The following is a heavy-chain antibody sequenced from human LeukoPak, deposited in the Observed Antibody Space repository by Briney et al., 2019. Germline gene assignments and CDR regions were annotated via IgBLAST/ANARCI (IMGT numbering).Heavy chain of an antibody. CDR1: GCSIRSYY. Sequence: SETLSLTCTVSGCSIRSYYWSWVRQPPGKGLEWIGYIYYSGSTNYNPSLKSRVTISVDTSKNQFSLKLSSVTAADTAVYYCASQDSSSSSYYYYYMDVWGKGTTVTVSS. D-gene: IGHD6-13*01. V-gene: IGHV4-59*01. J-gene: IGHJ6*03. CDR3: ASQDSSSSSYYYYYMDV. CDR2: IYYSGST.